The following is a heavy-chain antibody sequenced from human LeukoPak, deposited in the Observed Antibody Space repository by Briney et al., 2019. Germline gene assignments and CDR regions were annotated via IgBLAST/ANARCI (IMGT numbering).Heavy chain of an antibody. Sequence: PSETLSLTCTVSGDSINSGNNYWSWIRQPAGKGPEWIGHIYSSGTTNYNPSLKSRVTISVDTSKNQFSLKLSSVTAADTAVYYCARGGYCGGDCYFYYWGQGTLVTVSS. CDR2: IYSSGTT. D-gene: IGHD2-21*02. CDR1: GDSINSGNNY. CDR3: ARGGYCGGDCYFYY. V-gene: IGHV4-61*09. J-gene: IGHJ4*02.